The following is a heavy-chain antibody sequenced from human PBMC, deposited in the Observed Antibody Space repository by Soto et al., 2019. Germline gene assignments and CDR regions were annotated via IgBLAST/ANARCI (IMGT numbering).Heavy chain of an antibody. Sequence: EVQLVESGGGLVKPGGSLRLSCAASGFTFSSYSMNWVRQAPGKGLEWVSSISSSSSYIYYADSVKGRFTISRDNAKNSLDLQMNSLRAEDAAVYYCARGGRSPGWFDPWGQGTLVTVSS. V-gene: IGHV3-21*01. CDR3: ARGGRSPGWFDP. CDR1: GFTFSSYS. J-gene: IGHJ5*02. CDR2: ISSSSSYI. D-gene: IGHD2-15*01.